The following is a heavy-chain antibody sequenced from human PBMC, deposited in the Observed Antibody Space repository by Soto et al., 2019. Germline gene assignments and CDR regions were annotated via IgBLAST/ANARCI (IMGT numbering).Heavy chain of an antibody. CDR2: IYYSGSA. D-gene: IGHD3-10*01. CDR1: GGSINNSSFY. J-gene: IGHJ4*02. CDR3: ARRPLVRGIIPYYFDS. Sequence: QLQLQESGPGLVKPSETLSLTCTVSGGSINNSSFYWGWVRQPPGKRLEWIGSIYYSGSAYYNPSLKSRLIISVDASTNPFSLHLSSVTAADTAVYFCARRPLVRGIIPYYFDSWGQGTLVTVSS. V-gene: IGHV4-39*01.